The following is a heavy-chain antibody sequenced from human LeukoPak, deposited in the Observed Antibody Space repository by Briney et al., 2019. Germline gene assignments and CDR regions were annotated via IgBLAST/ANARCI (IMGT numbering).Heavy chain of an antibody. Sequence: GASVKASCKASGYTFTSYYMHWVRQAPGQGLEWMGIINPSGGSTSYAQKFQGRVTMTRDTSTSTVYMELSSLRSEDTAVYYCARGANYYDSSGYFWFDPWGQGTLVTVSS. D-gene: IGHD3-22*01. CDR3: ARGANYYDSSGYFWFDP. CDR2: INPSGGST. J-gene: IGHJ5*02. CDR1: GYTFTSYY. V-gene: IGHV1-46*01.